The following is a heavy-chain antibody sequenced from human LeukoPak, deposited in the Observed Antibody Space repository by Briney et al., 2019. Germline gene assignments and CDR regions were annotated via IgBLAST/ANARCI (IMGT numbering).Heavy chain of an antibody. CDR2: ISGSGGST. D-gene: IGHD3-22*01. J-gene: IGHJ1*01. CDR1: GFTFASYA. CDR3: AHHRGSLDSDTEYFQH. Sequence: GGSLRLSSAASGFTFASYAMSWVRQAPGKGLEWVSAISGSGGSTYYADSVKGRFTISRDNSKSTLYLQMNSLSAEDMAVYYCAHHRGSLDSDTEYFQHWGQGTLVTVSS. V-gene: IGHV3-23*01.